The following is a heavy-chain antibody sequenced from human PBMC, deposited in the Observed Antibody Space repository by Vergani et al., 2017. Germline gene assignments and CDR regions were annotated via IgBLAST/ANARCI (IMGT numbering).Heavy chain of an antibody. CDR1: GFALNRHA. D-gene: IGHD3-3*01. J-gene: IGHJ6*03. Sequence: QVQLVESGGGVVQPGTSLRLSCVVSGFALNRHAMYWVRQAPGKGLEWVVGISFDGTNEYYPDLVKGRFTISRDNSKNTLYLQMKSLRAEDTAVYYCAKDKSGYYTYYYYMDVWGKGTTVTVSS. CDR2: ISFDGTNE. CDR3: AKDKSGYYTYYYYMDV. V-gene: IGHV3-30*18.